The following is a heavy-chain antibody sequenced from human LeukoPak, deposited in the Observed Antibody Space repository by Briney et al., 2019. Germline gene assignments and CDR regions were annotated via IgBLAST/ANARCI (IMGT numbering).Heavy chain of an antibody. CDR2: IRFDGSNK. CDR3: AKDGPYRAVAGSYYYYMDV. J-gene: IGHJ6*03. V-gene: IGHV3-30*02. D-gene: IGHD6-19*01. Sequence: GGSLRLSCAASGFTFSACGMHWVRQAPGKGLEGVAFIRFDGSNKYYPDSVKGRFTISRDNSKDTLYLQMNSLRAEDTAVFYCAKDGPYRAVAGSYYYYMDVWGKGTTVTVSS. CDR1: GFTFSACG.